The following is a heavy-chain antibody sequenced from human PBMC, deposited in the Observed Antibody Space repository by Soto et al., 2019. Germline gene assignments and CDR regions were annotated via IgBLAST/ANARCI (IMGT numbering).Heavy chain of an antibody. J-gene: IGHJ6*02. CDR2: IYSGGST. D-gene: IGHD6-19*01. V-gene: IGHV3-53*01. CDR3: ARGSSGWYDGYYYYGMDV. Sequence: RLSCTASGFTVSSNYMSWVRQAPGKGLEWVSVIYSGGSTYYADSVKGRFTISRDNPKNTLYLQMNSLRAEDTAVYYCARGSSGWYDGYYYYGMDVWGQGTTVTVSS. CDR1: GFTVSSNY.